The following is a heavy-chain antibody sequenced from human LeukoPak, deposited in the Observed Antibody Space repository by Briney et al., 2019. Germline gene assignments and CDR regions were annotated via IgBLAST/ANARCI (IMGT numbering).Heavy chain of an antibody. D-gene: IGHD2-15*01. CDR1: GFTFSSYA. CDR2: ISGSGGST. CDR3: AKSGLYCSGGSCGY. V-gene: IGHV3-23*01. Sequence: GGSLRLSCAASGFTFSSYAMSWVRQAPGKGLEWVSAISGSGGSTYYADSVMGRFTISRDNSKNTLYLQMNSLRAEDTAVYYCAKSGLYCSGGSCGYWGQGTLVTVSS. J-gene: IGHJ4*02.